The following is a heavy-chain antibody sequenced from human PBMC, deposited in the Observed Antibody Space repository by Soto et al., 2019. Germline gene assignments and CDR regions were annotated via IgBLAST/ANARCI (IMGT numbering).Heavy chain of an antibody. V-gene: IGHV3-30-3*01. Sequence: LRLSCAASGFTFSSYAMHWVRQAPGKGLEWVAVISYDGSNKYYADSVKGRFTISRDNSKNTLYLQMNSLRAEDTAVYYCARDSPDYGDYVDYWGQGTLVTVSS. CDR3: ARDSPDYGDYVDY. CDR1: GFTFSSYA. D-gene: IGHD4-17*01. J-gene: IGHJ4*02. CDR2: ISYDGSNK.